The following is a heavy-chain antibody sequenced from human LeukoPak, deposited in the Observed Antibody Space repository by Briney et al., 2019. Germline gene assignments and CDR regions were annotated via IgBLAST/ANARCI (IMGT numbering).Heavy chain of an antibody. D-gene: IGHD3-16*02. V-gene: IGHV3-30-3*01. CDR1: GFTFSSYA. CDR3: ARDLRDMITFGGVIGY. J-gene: IGHJ4*02. CDR2: ISYDGSNK. Sequence: GGSLRLSCAASGFTFSSYAMHWVRQAPGKGLEWVAVISYDGSNKYYADSVKGRFTISRDNSKNTLYLQMNSLRAEDTAVYYCARDLRDMITFGGVIGYWGRGTLVTVSS.